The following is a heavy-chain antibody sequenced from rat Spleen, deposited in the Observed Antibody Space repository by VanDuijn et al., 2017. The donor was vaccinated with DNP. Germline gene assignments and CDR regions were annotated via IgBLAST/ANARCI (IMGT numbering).Heavy chain of an antibody. J-gene: IGHJ2*01. V-gene: IGHV4-2*01. D-gene: IGHD1-3*01. Sequence: EVKLVESGGGLVQPGRSLKLSCAASGFTFYVYWMGWVRQAPGRGLEWIGEINKDSSIINYAPSLKDKFTISRDNAQNTLTLHMSKLGSEDTAIYHCTRGEDYGSYHFDTWGQGVMVTVSS. CDR2: INKDSSII. CDR3: TRGEDYGSYHFDT. CDR1: GFTFYVYW.